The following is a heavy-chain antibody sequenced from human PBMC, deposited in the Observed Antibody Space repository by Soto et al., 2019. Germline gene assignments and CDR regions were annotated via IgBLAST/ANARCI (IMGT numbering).Heavy chain of an antibody. Sequence: GGSLRLSCAASGFPVSSYAVNWVRPTPGKGLEWVSGISASTYYADSVKGRFTISRDTSKNTLYLQMNSLRAEDTAVYYCARDRKVVVAATFGSTGFDPWGQGTLVTVSS. J-gene: IGHJ5*02. CDR3: ARDRKVVVAATFGSTGFDP. CDR1: GFPVSSYA. V-gene: IGHV3-23*01. D-gene: IGHD2-15*01. CDR2: ISAST.